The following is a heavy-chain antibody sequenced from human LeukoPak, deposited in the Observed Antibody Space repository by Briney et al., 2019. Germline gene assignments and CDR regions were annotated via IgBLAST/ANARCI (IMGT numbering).Heavy chain of an antibody. CDR3: ARRTRGPDAFDI. V-gene: IGHV3-21*04. Sequence: GGSLRLSCAGSGFTFSRYNMNWFRQAPGKGLERVSSISSSSSYIYADSVKGRFTISRDNAKNSLFLQMNSLRADDTALYYCARRTRGPDAFDIWGLGTLVTVSS. CDR2: ISSSSSYI. J-gene: IGHJ3*02. CDR1: GFTFSRYN. D-gene: IGHD3/OR15-3a*01.